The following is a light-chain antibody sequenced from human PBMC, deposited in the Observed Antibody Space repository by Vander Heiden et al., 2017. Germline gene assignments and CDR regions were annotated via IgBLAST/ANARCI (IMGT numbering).Light chain of an antibody. CDR3: QHNNKWPT. CDR1: GSVNSN. CDR2: GAS. Sequence: IVLTPSSSTLAVSRGKRVTLSCRASGSVNSNLAWYQKKPGQPPRLLIDGASTRATGIPARFGSSGSGTEFTLTISSLQSEDFAVYCCQHNNKWPTFGPGTKVEIK. V-gene: IGKV3-15*01. J-gene: IGKJ1*01.